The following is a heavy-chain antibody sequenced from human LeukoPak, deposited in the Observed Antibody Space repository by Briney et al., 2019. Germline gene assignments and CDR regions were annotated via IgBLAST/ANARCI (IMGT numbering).Heavy chain of an antibody. Sequence: ASVKVSCKASGGTFSSYAISWVRQAPGQGLEWMGRIIPILGIANYEQKFQGRVTITADKSTSTAYMELSSLRSEDTAVYYCAGVGYCSGGSCYAPGLQWGQGTLVTVSS. CDR1: GGTFSSYA. D-gene: IGHD2-15*01. CDR2: IIPILGIA. J-gene: IGHJ4*02. CDR3: AGVGYCSGGSCYAPGLQ. V-gene: IGHV1-69*04.